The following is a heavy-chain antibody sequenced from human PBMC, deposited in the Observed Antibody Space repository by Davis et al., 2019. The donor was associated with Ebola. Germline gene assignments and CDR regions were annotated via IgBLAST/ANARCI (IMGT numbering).Heavy chain of an antibody. J-gene: IGHJ4*02. Sequence: PGGSLRLSCAASGFIFAKYTLHWVRQAPGKGLEWVAALSYDGSPKSYADSVRGRFNLSRDNSKNTMYLQMDGLTNEDTAVYYCGRARVKVVDYWGQGTLVTVSS. CDR2: LSYDGSPK. CDR3: GRARVKVVDY. CDR1: GFIFAKYT. V-gene: IGHV3-30-3*01. D-gene: IGHD2-15*01.